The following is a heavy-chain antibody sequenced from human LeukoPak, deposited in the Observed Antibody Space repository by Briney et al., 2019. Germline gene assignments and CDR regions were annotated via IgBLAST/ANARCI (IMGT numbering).Heavy chain of an antibody. Sequence: GGSLRLSCAASGFTFSTYSMSWVRQAPGKGLEWVSAISGSGGSTYYADSVKGRFTISRDNSKNTLYLQMNSLRAEDTAVYYCAKRQDCSGGSCPNWFDPWGQGTLVTVSS. V-gene: IGHV3-23*01. CDR3: AKRQDCSGGSCPNWFDP. J-gene: IGHJ5*02. CDR1: GFTFSTYS. D-gene: IGHD2-15*01. CDR2: ISGSGGST.